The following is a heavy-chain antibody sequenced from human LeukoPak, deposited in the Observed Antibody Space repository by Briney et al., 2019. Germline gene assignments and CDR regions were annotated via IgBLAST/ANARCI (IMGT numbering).Heavy chain of an antibody. Sequence: GGSLRLSCAASGFSVTNAWMTWVRQAPGKGLEWIGRIKSKTDGGTTDYAAPVKGRFTFSRDDSKNTLYLQMNSLKAEDTAVYYCARYCGDDDHCYDPWGRGTLVAVSS. CDR3: ARYCGDDDHCYDP. D-gene: IGHD2-21*01. CDR1: GFSVTNAW. J-gene: IGHJ5*02. CDR2: IKSKTDGGTT. V-gene: IGHV3-15*01.